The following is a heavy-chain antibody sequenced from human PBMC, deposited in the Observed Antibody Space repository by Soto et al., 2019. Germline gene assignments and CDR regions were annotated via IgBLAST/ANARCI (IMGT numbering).Heavy chain of an antibody. Sequence: PGGSLRLSCAASGFTFSNYAMSWVRQAPGKGLEWVSAISGGSTYYADSVKGRFTILRDNSKSTLYLLMNSLRAEDTAVFYCAKYVGNSYYYYMDVWGKGTTVTVSS. CDR1: GFTFSNYA. V-gene: IGHV3-23*01. CDR2: ISGGST. J-gene: IGHJ6*03. D-gene: IGHD3-10*02. CDR3: AKYVGNSYYYYMDV.